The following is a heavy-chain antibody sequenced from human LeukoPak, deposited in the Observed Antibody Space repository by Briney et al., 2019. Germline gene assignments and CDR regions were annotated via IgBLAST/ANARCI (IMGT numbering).Heavy chain of an antibody. Sequence: ASVKVSCKASGYTFTRFGITWVRQAPGQGLEWMGWISGYNGNTNNAQKLQGRVTMTTDTSTSTAYMELRSLRSDDTAMYYCARDVNPYYYDRSGYFDYWGQGTLVTVSS. V-gene: IGHV1-18*01. CDR3: ARDVNPYYYDRSGYFDY. D-gene: IGHD3-22*01. CDR1: GYTFTRFG. J-gene: IGHJ4*02. CDR2: ISGYNGNT.